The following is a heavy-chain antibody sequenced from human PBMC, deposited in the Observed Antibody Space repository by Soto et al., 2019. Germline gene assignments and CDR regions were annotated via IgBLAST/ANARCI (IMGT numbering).Heavy chain of an antibody. Sequence: SVTLSLTCHVSGGSKRSYDWSAIRQPAGNGLEWIGRIYTSGSTNYNPSRKSRVPRSVDTSKKQFSLKLSSVTAADTAVYYGARVHGIAVAASVYYYG. CDR3: ARVHGIAVAASVYYYG. J-gene: IGHJ6*01. CDR2: IYTSGST. D-gene: IGHD6-19*01. V-gene: IGHV4-4*07. CDR1: GGSKRSYD.